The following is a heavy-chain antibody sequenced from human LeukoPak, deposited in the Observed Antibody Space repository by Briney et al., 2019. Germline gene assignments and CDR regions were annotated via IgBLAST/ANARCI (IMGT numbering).Heavy chain of an antibody. CDR1: GYTFISFD. CDR3: ARAVSSPEGIDP. J-gene: IGHJ5*02. V-gene: IGHV1-8*01. Sequence: ASVKVSCKASGYTFISFDIDWVRQATGQGLEWMGWMNPNSGNTGYAQKFQGRVTITRNTSISTAYMELSSLRSEDTAVYYCARAVSSPEGIDPWGQGTLVTVSS. D-gene: IGHD6-13*01. CDR2: MNPNSGNT.